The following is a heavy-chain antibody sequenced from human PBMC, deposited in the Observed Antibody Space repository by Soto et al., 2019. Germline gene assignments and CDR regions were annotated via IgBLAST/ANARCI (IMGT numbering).Heavy chain of an antibody. CDR1: GGTFSSYA. J-gene: IGHJ5*02. D-gene: IGHD3-9*01. CDR2: IIPIFGTA. Sequence: GASVKVSCKASGGTFSSYAISWVRQAPGQGLEWMGGIIPIFGTANYAQKFQGRVTITADESTSTAYMELSSLRSEDTAVYYCAGEVWYYDILTGYERGPSWFDPWGQGTLVTVSS. CDR3: AGEVWYYDILTGYERGPSWFDP. V-gene: IGHV1-69*13.